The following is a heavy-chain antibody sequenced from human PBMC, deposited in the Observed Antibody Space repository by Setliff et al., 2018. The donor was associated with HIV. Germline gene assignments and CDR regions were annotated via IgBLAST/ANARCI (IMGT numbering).Heavy chain of an antibody. V-gene: IGHV3-30*04. CDR3: AKEMRDSYYYDSSGSLIPDYFDY. CDR1: GFTFSSYA. Sequence: PGGSLRLSCAASGFTFSSYAMHWVRQAPGKGLEWVAVISYDGSNNYYADSVQGRFTISRDNSKNTLYLQMNSLRAEDTAVYYCAKEMRDSYYYDSSGSLIPDYFDYWGQGTLVTVSS. D-gene: IGHD3-22*01. CDR2: ISYDGSNN. J-gene: IGHJ4*02.